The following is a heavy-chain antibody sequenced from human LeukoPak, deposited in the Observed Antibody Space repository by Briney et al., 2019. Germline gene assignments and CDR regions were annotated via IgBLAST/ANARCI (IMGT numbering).Heavy chain of an antibody. CDR1: GYTFTGYY. CDR2: INPNSGGT. Sequence: GASVKVSCKASGYTFTGYYIHWVRQAPGQGLEWMGWINPNSGGTNYAQKFQGRVTMTRDTSISTAYMELSRLTSDDTAVYYCARDQTLSSGRDVWGKGTTVTISS. V-gene: IGHV1-2*02. CDR3: ARDQTLSSGRDV. J-gene: IGHJ6*04. D-gene: IGHD6-19*01.